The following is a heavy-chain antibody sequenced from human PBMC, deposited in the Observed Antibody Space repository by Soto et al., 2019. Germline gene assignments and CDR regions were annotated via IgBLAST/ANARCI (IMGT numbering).Heavy chain of an antibody. J-gene: IGHJ4*02. CDR2: ISGSGDST. Sequence: EVQLLESGGGLVQPGGSLRLSCAASGFTFSTYAMNWVRQAPGKGLEWGSGISGSGDSTYYADSVKGRFTVYRDNSKNTLYLKMNSLRAEDTAVFYCAKVRSGGWSFDYWGQGTLVTVSS. D-gene: IGHD6-19*01. CDR1: GFTFSTYA. V-gene: IGHV3-23*01. CDR3: AKVRSGGWSFDY.